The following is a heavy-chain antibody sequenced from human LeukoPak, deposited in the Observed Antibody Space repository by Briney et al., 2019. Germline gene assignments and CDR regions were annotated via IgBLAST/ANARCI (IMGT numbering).Heavy chain of an antibody. V-gene: IGHV3-23*01. D-gene: IGHD6-19*01. CDR2: ISGSGGST. CDR1: GFTFSSYG. Sequence: PGGSLRLSCAASGFTFSSYGMSWVRQAPGKGLEWVSAISGSGGSTYYADSVKGRFTISRDNSKNTLYLQMNSLRAEDTAVYYCAKLTGSSGWPYYFDYWGQGTLVTVSS. CDR3: AKLTGSSGWPYYFDY. J-gene: IGHJ4*02.